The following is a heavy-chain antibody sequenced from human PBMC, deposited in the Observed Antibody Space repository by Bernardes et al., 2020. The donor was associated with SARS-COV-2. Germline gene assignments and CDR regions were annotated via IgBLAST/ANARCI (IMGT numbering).Heavy chain of an antibody. CDR1: GLTFTNSA. Sequence: SVKVSCKASGLTFTNSAVQWVRQARGQHLEWIGWIVVGSGNTNYAQNFQERVTITRDKSTSTAYMELSSLRSEDTAVYYCAAALMVITGNDAFDIWGQGTMVTVSS. V-gene: IGHV1-58*01. D-gene: IGHD3-22*01. J-gene: IGHJ3*02. CDR3: AAALMVITGNDAFDI. CDR2: IVVGSGNT.